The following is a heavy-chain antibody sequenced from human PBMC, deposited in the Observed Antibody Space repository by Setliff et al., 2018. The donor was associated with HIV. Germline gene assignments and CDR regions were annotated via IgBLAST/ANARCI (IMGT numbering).Heavy chain of an antibody. D-gene: IGHD3-22*01. V-gene: IGHV5-51*01. CDR1: GYSFTGYW. CDR2: IYPGDSDT. CDR3: ARHSHYDRSGYYYQKMPDDAFDI. Sequence: GESLKISCKASGYSFTGYWIGWARQMPGKGLEWMGIIYPGDSDTRYSPSFQGQVTISTDKSITTAFLQWSSLKASDTAMYYCARHSHYDRSGYYYQKMPDDAFDIWGQGTMVTVSS. J-gene: IGHJ3*02.